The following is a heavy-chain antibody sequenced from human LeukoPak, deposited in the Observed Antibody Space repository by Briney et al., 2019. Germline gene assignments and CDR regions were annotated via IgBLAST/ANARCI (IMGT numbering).Heavy chain of an antibody. J-gene: IGHJ4*02. CDR2: IGNNGGGI. CDR3: AIDPNWGTHS. CDR1: GFTFSTYT. D-gene: IGHD7-27*01. V-gene: IGHV3-23*01. Sequence: PGGSLRLSCAASGFTFSTYTMYWVRHPPGKRLEWVSIIGNNGGGIHYADSVKGRFTISRDNFKNALYLQMNSLRVEDTAVYYCAIDPNWGTHSWGQGVLVTVS.